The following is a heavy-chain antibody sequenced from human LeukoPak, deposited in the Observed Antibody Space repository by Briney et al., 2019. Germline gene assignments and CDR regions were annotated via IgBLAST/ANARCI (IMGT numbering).Heavy chain of an antibody. CDR3: AKEAYTTPFDY. Sequence: PGGTLRLSCAASGFTFSTYGMTWVRLAPGKGLEWASLISGYGGSTYYADSVKGRFTISRDNSNNTLYLQMSSLRAEDTAVYYCAKEAYTTPFDYWGQGTLVTVSS. J-gene: IGHJ4*02. CDR2: ISGYGGST. CDR1: GFTFSTYG. V-gene: IGHV3-23*01. D-gene: IGHD3-16*01.